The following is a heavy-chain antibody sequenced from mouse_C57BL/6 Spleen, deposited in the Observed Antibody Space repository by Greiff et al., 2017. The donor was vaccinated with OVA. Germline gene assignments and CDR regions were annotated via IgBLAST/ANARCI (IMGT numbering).Heavy chain of an antibody. CDR2: IYPGDGDT. D-gene: IGHD1-1*02. V-gene: IGHV1-80*01. CDR3: ARRGSLWYFDV. Sequence: VQLKESGAELVKPGASVKISCKASGYAFSSYWMNWVKQRPGKGLEWIGQIYPGDGDTNYNGKFKGKATLTADKSSSTAYMQLSSLTSEDSAVYFCARRGSLWYFDVWGTGTTVTVAS. CDR1: GYAFSSYW. J-gene: IGHJ1*03.